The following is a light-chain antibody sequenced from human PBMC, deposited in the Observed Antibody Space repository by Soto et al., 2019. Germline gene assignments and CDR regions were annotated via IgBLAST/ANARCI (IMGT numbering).Light chain of an antibody. CDR1: RSDVGGYNF. V-gene: IGLV2-14*01. J-gene: IGLJ1*01. CDR3: SSYTSTSTRV. Sequence: QSALTQPASVSGSPGQSITISCTGTRSDVGGYNFVSWYQQHPGKAPKLMISEVSNRPSGVSNRFSGSKSGNTASLTISGLQAEDEADYYCSSYTSTSTRVFGTGTKATVL. CDR2: EVS.